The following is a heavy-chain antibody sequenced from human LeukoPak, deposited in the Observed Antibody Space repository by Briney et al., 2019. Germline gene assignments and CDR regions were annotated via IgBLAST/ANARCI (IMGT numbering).Heavy chain of an antibody. CDR3: ARHYYESSGPIDD. J-gene: IGHJ4*02. V-gene: IGHV4-39*01. D-gene: IGHD3-22*01. CDR2: IYYSGSI. CDR1: GGSISSSSSY. Sequence: PSETLSLTCTVSGGSISSSSSYWGRIRQPPGKGLEWIGSIYYSGSIYYNPSLKSRVTISVDTSKNQFSLKLSSVTAADTAVYYCARHYYESSGPIDDWGQGTLVTVSS.